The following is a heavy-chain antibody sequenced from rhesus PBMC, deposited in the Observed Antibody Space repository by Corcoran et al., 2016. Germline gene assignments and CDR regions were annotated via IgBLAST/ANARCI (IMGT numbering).Heavy chain of an antibody. Sequence: VEQLVESGGGLVQPGASLRLSCEASEFTLSNYDMVGVRQAPGKGLDGVSVVRSGCYTSYPDSVKGRFTNSRENAKNYLYLEMNSLRPEDTAVYYCAREGYSQNESFDVWGRGVLVTVSS. CDR3: AREGYSQNESFDV. CDR1: EFTLSNYD. J-gene: IGHJ5-2*02. CDR2: VRSGCYT. V-gene: IGHV3-132*01. D-gene: IGHD5-42*01.